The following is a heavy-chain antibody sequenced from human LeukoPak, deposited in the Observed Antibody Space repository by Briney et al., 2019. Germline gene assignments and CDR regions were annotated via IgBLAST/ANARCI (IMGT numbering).Heavy chain of an antibody. Sequence: NPSQTLSLTCTVSGGSISSTSYYWGWIRQPPGKGLEWIGSLYYRGSTYYNPSLKSRASISVDTSKNQFSLKLSSVAAADTAVYYCARLNWGFYSFDYWGQGTLVTVSS. CDR3: ARLNWGFYSFDY. CDR2: LYYRGST. CDR1: GGSISSTSYY. D-gene: IGHD7-27*01. J-gene: IGHJ4*01. V-gene: IGHV4-39*01.